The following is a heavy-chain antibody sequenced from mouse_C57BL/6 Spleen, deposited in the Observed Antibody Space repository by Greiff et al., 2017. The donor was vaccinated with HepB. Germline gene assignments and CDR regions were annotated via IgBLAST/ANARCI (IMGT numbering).Heavy chain of an antibody. CDR2: IDPSDSYT. J-gene: IGHJ3*01. V-gene: IGHV1-69*01. Sequence: VQLQQPGAELVMPGASVKLSCKASGYTFTSYWMHWVKQRPGQGLEWIGEIDPSDSYTNYNQKFKGKSTLTVDKSSSTAYMQLSSLTSDDSAVYYCAIEFAYWGQGTPVTVAA. CDR3: AIEFAY. CDR1: GYTFTSYW.